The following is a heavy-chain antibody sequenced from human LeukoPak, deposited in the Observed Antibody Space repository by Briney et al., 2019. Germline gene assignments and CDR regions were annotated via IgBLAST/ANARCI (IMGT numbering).Heavy chain of an antibody. CDR3: ARDIVATIGATRDY. J-gene: IGHJ4*02. Sequence: GGSLRLSCAASGFTFSSYAMSWVRQAPGKGLEWVSAISGSGGSTYYADSVKGRFTISRDNAKNSLYLQMNSLRAEDTAVYYCARDIVATIGATRDYWGQGTLVTVSS. V-gene: IGHV3-23*01. CDR1: GFTFSSYA. CDR2: ISGSGGST. D-gene: IGHD5-12*01.